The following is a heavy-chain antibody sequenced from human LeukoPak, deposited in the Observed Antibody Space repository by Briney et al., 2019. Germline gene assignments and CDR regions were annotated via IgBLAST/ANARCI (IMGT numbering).Heavy chain of an antibody. CDR3: ARYCSGGSCYLNYYYMDV. CDR1: GYTFTGYY. V-gene: IGHV1-2*02. J-gene: IGHJ6*03. Sequence: GASVKVSCKASGYTFTGYYMHWVRQAPGQGLEWMGWINPNSGGTNYAQKFQGRVTMTRDTSISTAYMELSRLRSDDTAVYYCARYCSGGSCYLNYYYMDVWGKGTTVTVSS. D-gene: IGHD2-15*01. CDR2: INPNSGGT.